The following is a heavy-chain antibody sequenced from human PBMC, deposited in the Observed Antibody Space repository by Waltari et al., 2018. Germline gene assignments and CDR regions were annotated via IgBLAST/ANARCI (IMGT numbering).Heavy chain of an antibody. CDR3: AREGYDFWSGRGLPFDY. CDR1: GGSISSYY. J-gene: IGHJ4*02. CDR2: IYTSGST. D-gene: IGHD3-3*01. Sequence: QVQLQESGPGLVKPSETLSLTCTVSGGSISSYYWSWIRQPAGKGLEVIGRIYTSGSTNYNPSLKSRVTMSVDTSKNQFSLKLSSVTAADTAVYYCAREGYDFWSGRGLPFDYWGQGTLVTVSS. V-gene: IGHV4-4*07.